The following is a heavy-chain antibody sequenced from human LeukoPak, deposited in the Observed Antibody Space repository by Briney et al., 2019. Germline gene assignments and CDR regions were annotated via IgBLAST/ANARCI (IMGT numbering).Heavy chain of an antibody. CDR2: IRYDGSNK. D-gene: IGHD2-15*01. Sequence: PGGSLRLSCAASGFTFSSYGMSWVRQAPGKGLEWVAFIRYDGSNKYYADSVKGRFTISRDNSKNTLYLQMNSLRAEDTAVYYCAKLGYCSGGSCWFDPWGQGTLVTVSS. CDR1: GFTFSSYG. CDR3: AKLGYCSGGSCWFDP. J-gene: IGHJ5*02. V-gene: IGHV3-30*02.